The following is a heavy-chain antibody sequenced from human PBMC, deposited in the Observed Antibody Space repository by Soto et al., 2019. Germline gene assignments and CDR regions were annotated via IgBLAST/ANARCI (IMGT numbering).Heavy chain of an antibody. CDR2: ISGSGGST. Sequence: EVQLLESGGGLVQPGGSLRLSCAASGFTFSSYAMSWVRQAPGKGLEWVSAISGSGGSTYYADSVKGRFTISRDNSKNTLYLQMNSLRAEDTAVYYCAKAQLTRFPYYYYYMDVWGKGTTVTVSS. D-gene: IGHD6-6*01. V-gene: IGHV3-23*01. J-gene: IGHJ6*03. CDR1: GFTFSSYA. CDR3: AKAQLTRFPYYYYYMDV.